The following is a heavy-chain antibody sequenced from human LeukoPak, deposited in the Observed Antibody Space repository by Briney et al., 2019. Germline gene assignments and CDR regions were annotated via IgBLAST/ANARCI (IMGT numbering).Heavy chain of an antibody. D-gene: IGHD3-3*01. CDR3: ARRITIFGVVGYFDY. CDR1: GGSISSSSYY. CDR2: IYYSGST. Sequence: PSETLSLTCTVSGGSISSSSYYWGWIRQPPGKGLEWIGSIYYSGSTYYNPSLKSRVTISVDTSKNQFSLKLSSVTAADTAVYYCARRITIFGVVGYFDYWGQGTLVTVSS. V-gene: IGHV4-39*01. J-gene: IGHJ4*02.